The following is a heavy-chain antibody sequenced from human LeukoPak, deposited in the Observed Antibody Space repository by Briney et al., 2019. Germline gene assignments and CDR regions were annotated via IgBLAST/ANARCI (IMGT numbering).Heavy chain of an antibody. V-gene: IGHV4-61*01. CDR3: ARLDGDYFDY. CDR1: GYSISSGYY. J-gene: IGHJ4*02. D-gene: IGHD4-17*01. CDR2: IYYSGST. Sequence: SETLSLTCTVSGYSISSGYYWGWIRQPPGKGLEWIGYIYYSGSTNYNPSLKSRVTISVDTSKNQFSLKLSSVTAADTAVYYCARLDGDYFDYWGQGTLVTVSS.